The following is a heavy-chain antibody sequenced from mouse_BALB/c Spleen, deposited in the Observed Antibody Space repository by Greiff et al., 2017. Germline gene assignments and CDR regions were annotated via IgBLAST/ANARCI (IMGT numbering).Heavy chain of an antibody. CDR1: GYSITSGYY. Sequence: DVKLQESGPGLVKPSQSLSLTCSVTGYSITSGYYWNWIRQFPGNKLEWMGYISYDGSNNYNPSLKNRISITRDTSKNQFFLKLNSVTTEDTATYYCARVGKVRRGDAMDYWGQGTSVTVSS. D-gene: IGHD2-14*01. V-gene: IGHV3-6*02. J-gene: IGHJ4*01. CDR3: ARVGKVRRGDAMDY. CDR2: ISYDGSN.